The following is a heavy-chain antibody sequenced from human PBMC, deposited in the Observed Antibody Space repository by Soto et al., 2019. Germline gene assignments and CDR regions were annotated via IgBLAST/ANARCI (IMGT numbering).Heavy chain of an antibody. CDR1: GGTFSSYA. CDR2: IIPIFGTA. V-gene: IGHV1-69*06. CDR3: AGEGGVGATTGWD. J-gene: IGHJ4*02. D-gene: IGHD1-26*01. Sequence: QVQLVQSGAEVKKPGSSVKVSCKASGGTFSSYAISWVRQAPGQGLEWMGGIIPIFGTANYAQKFQGRVTITGDISRGKAYRGLGSRRSGDTAVYYWAGEGGVGATTGWDWGQGTLVTVSS.